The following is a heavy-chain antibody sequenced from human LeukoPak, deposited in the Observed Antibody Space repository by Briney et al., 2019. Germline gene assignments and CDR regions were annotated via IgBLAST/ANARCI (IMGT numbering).Heavy chain of an antibody. V-gene: IGHV3-23*01. J-gene: IGHJ5*02. CDR1: GFTFSSYA. Sequence: GGSLRLSCVASGFTFSSYAMSWVRQAPGKGLEWVSTISGSGVNTYCADSVKGRFTISRDNSKNTLYLQMNSLRAEDTAVYYCAKDKTSCWSRWFDPCGQGTLVTVSS. D-gene: IGHD2-2*01. CDR3: AKDKTSCWSRWFDP. CDR2: ISGSGVNT.